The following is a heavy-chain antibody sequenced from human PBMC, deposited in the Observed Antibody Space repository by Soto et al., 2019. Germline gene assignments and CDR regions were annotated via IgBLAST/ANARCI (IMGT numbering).Heavy chain of an antibody. D-gene: IGHD6-25*01. CDR3: ARLHSGAFDY. CDR2: INPNTGGA. J-gene: IGHJ4*02. CDR1: GYAFTGYY. V-gene: IGHV1-2*02. Sequence: VKVSCKASGYAFTGYYIHWVRQAPGQGLECMGWINPNTGGAEYVQKFQGRVSMTRDTSINTAYLQLNSLRSDDAAVYYCARLHSGAFDYWGQGTLVTVSS.